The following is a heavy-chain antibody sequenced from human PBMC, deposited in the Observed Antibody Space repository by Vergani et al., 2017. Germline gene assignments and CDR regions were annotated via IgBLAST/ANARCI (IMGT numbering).Heavy chain of an antibody. J-gene: IGHJ6*02. CDR2: ISWDGGST. D-gene: IGHD6-13*01. Sequence: EVQLVESGGGLVQPGRSLRLSCAASGFTFDDYAMHWVRQAPGKGLEWVSLISWDGGSTYYADSVKGRFTISRDNSKNSLYLQMNSLRTEDTALYYCAKDRRIAAAGTHYYGMDVWGQGTTVTVSS. V-gene: IGHV3-43*01. CDR3: AKDRRIAAAGTHYYGMDV. CDR1: GFTFDDYA.